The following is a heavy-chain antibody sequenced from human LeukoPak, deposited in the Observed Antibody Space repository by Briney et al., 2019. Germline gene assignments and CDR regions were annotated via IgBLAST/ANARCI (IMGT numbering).Heavy chain of an antibody. Sequence: SETLSLTCTVSGGSISNYYWSWIRQPAGKGLEWIGRIYTSGTADYNPSLKSRVTMSVDTSKNQFSLRLSSVTAADTAVYYCARVTTVTTDYYYYYMDVWGKGTTVTVSS. D-gene: IGHD4-17*01. CDR3: ARVTTVTTDYYYYYMDV. V-gene: IGHV4-4*07. CDR1: GGSISNYY. J-gene: IGHJ6*03. CDR2: IYTSGTA.